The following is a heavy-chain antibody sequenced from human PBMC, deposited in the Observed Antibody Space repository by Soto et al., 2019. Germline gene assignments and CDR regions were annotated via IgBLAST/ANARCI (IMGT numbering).Heavy chain of an antibody. CDR1: GFTFSTYS. CDR2: ISSSSSYI. CDR3: ARPDRDWYFDL. Sequence: EVQLVESGGGLVXXGGSXXXSXAASGFTFSTYSMNWVRQAPGKGLEWVSSISSSSSYIYYADSVKGRFTISRDNAKNSLYLQMNSLRAEDTAVYYCARPDRDWYFDLWGRGTLVTVSS. J-gene: IGHJ2*01. V-gene: IGHV3-21*01.